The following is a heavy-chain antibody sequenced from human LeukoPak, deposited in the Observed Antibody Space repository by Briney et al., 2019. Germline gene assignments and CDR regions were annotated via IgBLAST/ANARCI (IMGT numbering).Heavy chain of an antibody. CDR2: INTKTGNP. V-gene: IGHV7-4-1*02. CDR3: ARDPDYGVPTFDY. CDR1: GYPFTTYA. Sequence: ASVKVSCKASGYPFTTYAMNWVRQAPGQGLEWMGWINTKTGNPTYAQGFTGRFVFSLDTSVSTAYLQISSLRAEDTAVYYCARDPDYGVPTFDYWGQGTLVTVSS. D-gene: IGHD4-17*01. J-gene: IGHJ4*02.